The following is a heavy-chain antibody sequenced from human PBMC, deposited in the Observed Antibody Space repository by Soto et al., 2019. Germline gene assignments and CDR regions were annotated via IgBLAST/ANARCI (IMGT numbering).Heavy chain of an antibody. V-gene: IGHV3-23*01. CDR1: GFTFSSYA. CDR2: ISGSGGST. CDR3: AKGGPEGGFDP. Sequence: GWLGRTCSASGFTFSSYAMSGVRQAPGKGLEWVSAISGSGGSTYYADSVKGRFTISRDNSKNTLYLQMNSLRAEDTAVYYCAKGGPEGGFDPWGQGTLVTVSS. J-gene: IGHJ5*02. D-gene: IGHD1-26*01.